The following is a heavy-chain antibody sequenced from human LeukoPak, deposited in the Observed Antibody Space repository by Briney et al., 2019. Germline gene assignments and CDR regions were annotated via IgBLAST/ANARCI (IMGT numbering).Heavy chain of an antibody. V-gene: IGHV4-39*01. D-gene: IGHD1-26*01. Sequence: SETLSLTCTVSGGSISSSSHYWGWIRQPPGKGLEWIGTIYHSGSTSFNPSLKSRVTLSVDTSKNQFSLKLSSVTAADTAVYYCARRGYSGNSGSFDMWGQGTVVTVSS. CDR2: IYHSGST. CDR3: ARRGYSGNSGSFDM. J-gene: IGHJ3*02. CDR1: GGSISSSSHY.